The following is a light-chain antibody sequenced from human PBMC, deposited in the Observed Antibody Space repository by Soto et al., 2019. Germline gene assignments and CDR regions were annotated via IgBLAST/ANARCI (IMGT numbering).Light chain of an antibody. J-gene: IGLJ1*01. CDR2: GHN. CDR1: ISNIGSNV. Sequence: QSVLTQPPSVSGTPGQRVTISCAGSISNIGSNVVNWYQHLPGRAPKLLIYGHNQLPSWVPDRFSGSKSGTSASLAISGLQSEDEAEYYCAAWDDNLSGFYVFGTGTKVTVL. CDR3: AAWDDNLSGFYV. V-gene: IGLV1-44*01.